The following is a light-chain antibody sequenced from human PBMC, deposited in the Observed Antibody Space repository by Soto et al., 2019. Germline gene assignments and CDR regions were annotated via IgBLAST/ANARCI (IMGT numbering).Light chain of an antibody. CDR2: GNN. CDR3: TSYLYSSGHFV. Sequence: QSVLTQPPSVSGAPGQKVTISCTGSSSNIGAGYDVNWYHQLPGTAPKLLIHGNNNRPSGVPDRFSGSKSGTSASLAITGLQAEDEADYYCTSYLYSSGHFVFGTGTKLTVL. J-gene: IGLJ1*01. CDR1: SSNIGAGYD. V-gene: IGLV1-40*01.